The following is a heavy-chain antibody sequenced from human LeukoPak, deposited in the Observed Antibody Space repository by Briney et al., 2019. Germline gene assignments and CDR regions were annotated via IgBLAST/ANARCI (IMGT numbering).Heavy chain of an antibody. V-gene: IGHV1-46*01. D-gene: IGHD6-6*01. CDR2: INPSGGST. CDR1: GYIFTSYF. CDR3: ARSEYSSSSINSWFDP. Sequence: ASVKVSCKASGYIFTSYFMHWVRQAPGQGLEWMGLINPSGGSTRYAQKFQGRVTMTRDMSTSTVYMELSSLRSEDTAVYYCARSEYSSSSINSWFDPWGQGTLVTVSS. J-gene: IGHJ5*02.